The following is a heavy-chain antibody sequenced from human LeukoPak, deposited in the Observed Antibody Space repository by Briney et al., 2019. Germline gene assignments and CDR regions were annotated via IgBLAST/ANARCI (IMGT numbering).Heavy chain of an antibody. CDR1: GYTFTSYD. CDR2: MNPNSAHT. Sequence: ASVKVSCKASGYTFTSYDINWVRQASGQGLGWMGWMNPNSAHTGYAQKFQGRVTMTRNTSISTAYMELSSLRSEDTAVYYCARAKGYYYDSSGYFGYWGQGTLVTVSS. CDR3: ARAKGYYYDSSGYFGY. D-gene: IGHD3-22*01. V-gene: IGHV1-8*01. J-gene: IGHJ4*02.